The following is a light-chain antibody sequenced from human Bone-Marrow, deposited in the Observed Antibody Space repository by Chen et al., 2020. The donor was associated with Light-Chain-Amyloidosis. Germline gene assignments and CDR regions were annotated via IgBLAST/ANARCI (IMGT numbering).Light chain of an antibody. Sequence: SYVLTQPPSVSVAPGRTATITCGGNNIGSKSVHWYQQKPGQAPVLVVYDDSDRRSVIPERFSGSNSGNTATLTISRVEAGDEADYYCQVWDRSSDRPVFGGGTKLTVL. CDR1: NIGSKS. CDR2: DDS. CDR3: QVWDRSSDRPV. V-gene: IGLV3-21*02. J-gene: IGLJ3*02.